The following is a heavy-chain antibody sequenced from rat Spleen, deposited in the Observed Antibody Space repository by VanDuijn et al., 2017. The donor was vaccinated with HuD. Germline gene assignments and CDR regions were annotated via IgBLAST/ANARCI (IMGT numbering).Heavy chain of an antibody. V-gene: IGHV2-47*01. CDR3: SRDSGGRYYDGTYYCGAY. J-gene: IGHJ3*01. D-gene: IGHD1-12*02. CDR1: GLSLTSNS. Sequence: QVQLKESGPGLVQPSQTLSLTCTVSGLSLTSNSVSWIRQPPGKGLEWMGVIWDNGGTDYASSLKSRLSISRDTSKSLVFLKMNSLQTEDTAIYYCSRDSGGRYYDGTYYCGAYWGQGTLVTVSS. CDR2: IWDNGGT.